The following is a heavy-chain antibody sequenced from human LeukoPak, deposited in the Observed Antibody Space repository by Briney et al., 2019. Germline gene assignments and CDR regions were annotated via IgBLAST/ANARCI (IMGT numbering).Heavy chain of an antibody. CDR2: VSYDGSKT. Sequence: PGGSLRLSCAASGVTFSTYGMHWVRQAPGKGLEWVAGVSYDGSKTYYVDSVKGRFTISGDNAKNSLYLQMNSLRAEDTALYYCAKDYSGYAYPGYFDYWGQGTLVTVSS. CDR3: AKDYSGYAYPGYFDY. J-gene: IGHJ4*02. CDR1: GVTFSTYG. V-gene: IGHV3-30*18. D-gene: IGHD5-12*01.